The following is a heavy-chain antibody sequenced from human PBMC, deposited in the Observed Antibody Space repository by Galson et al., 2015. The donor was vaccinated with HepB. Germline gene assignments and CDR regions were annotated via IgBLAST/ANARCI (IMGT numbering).Heavy chain of an antibody. CDR2: INTNTGNP. V-gene: IGHV7-4-1*02. Sequence: SVKVSCKASGYTFTHYAMSWLRQAPGQGLEWMGWINTNTGNPTYAQGLTGRFVYSLDTSVSTAYLQISSLKAEDTAIYYCARPSYYYGSGSYYNDPLHWFDPWGQGTLVTVSS. D-gene: IGHD3-10*01. CDR3: ARPSYYYGSGSYYNDPLHWFDP. J-gene: IGHJ5*02. CDR1: GYTFTHYA.